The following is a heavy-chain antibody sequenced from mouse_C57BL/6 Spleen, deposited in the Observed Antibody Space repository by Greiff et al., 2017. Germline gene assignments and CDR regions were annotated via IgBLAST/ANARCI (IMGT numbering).Heavy chain of an antibody. V-gene: IGHV1-54*01. Sequence: VQLQESGAELVRPGTSVKVSCKASGYAFTNYLIEWVKQRPGQGLEWIGVINPGSGGTNYNEKFKGKATLTADKSSSTAYMQLSSLTSEDSAVYFCAREGYGAMDYWGQGTSVTVSS. CDR1: GYAFTNYL. CDR2: INPGSGGT. CDR3: AREGYGAMDY. D-gene: IGHD1-2*01. J-gene: IGHJ4*01.